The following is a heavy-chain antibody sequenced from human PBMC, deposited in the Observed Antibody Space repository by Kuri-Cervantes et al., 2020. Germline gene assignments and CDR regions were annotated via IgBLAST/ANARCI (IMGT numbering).Heavy chain of an antibody. CDR2: ISSSGSTI. Sequence: GGSLRLSCAVSGFTFSSYEMNWVRQAPGKGLEWVSYISSSGSTIYYADSVKGRFTISRDNAKNSLYLQMNSLRAEDTAVYYCARVGINDYGDGGYFDLWGRGTLVTVSS. CDR1: GFTFSSYE. CDR3: ARVGINDYGDGGYFDL. D-gene: IGHD4-17*01. J-gene: IGHJ2*01. V-gene: IGHV3-48*03.